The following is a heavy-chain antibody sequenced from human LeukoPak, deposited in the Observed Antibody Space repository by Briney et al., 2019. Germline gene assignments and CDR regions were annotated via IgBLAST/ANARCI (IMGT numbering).Heavy chain of an antibody. CDR3: ARRERGTYYYGSGSYFPSQPWWFDP. D-gene: IGHD3-10*01. Sequence: PSETLSLTCAVYGGSFSGYYWSWIRQPPGKGLEWIGEINHSGSINYNPSLKSRVTISVDTSKNQFSLKLSSVTAADTAVYYCARRERGTYYYGSGSYFPSQPWWFDPWGQGTLVTVSS. V-gene: IGHV4-34*01. CDR2: INHSGSI. J-gene: IGHJ5*02. CDR1: GGSFSGYY.